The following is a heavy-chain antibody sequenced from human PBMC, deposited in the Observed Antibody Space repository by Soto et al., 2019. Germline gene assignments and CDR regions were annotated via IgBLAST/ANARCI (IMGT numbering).Heavy chain of an antibody. D-gene: IGHD2-21*02. V-gene: IGHV1-3*05. CDR1: GYTFTSYA. CDR2: INAGNGNT. J-gene: IGHJ4*02. CDR3: ARSIVVVTALDY. Sequence: QVQLVQSGAEEKKPGASVKVSCKASGYTFTSYAMHWVRQAPGQRLEWMGWINAGNGNTKYSQKFQDRVTITRDTFASTAYMELSSLRSEDTAVYYCARSIVVVTALDYWGQGTLVTVSS.